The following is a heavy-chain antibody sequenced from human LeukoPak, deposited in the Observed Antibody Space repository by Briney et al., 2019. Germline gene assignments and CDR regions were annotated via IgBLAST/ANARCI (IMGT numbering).Heavy chain of an antibody. CDR1: GDSVSSNSAA. V-gene: IGHV6-1*01. Sequence: SQTPSLTCAISGDSVSSNSAAWNWIRPSPSSGLEWLGRTYYRSKWYNDYAVSVKSRITINPDTSKNQFSLQLNSVTPEDTAVYYCARFGAPSYYGSGSYHNLWGQGTLVTVSS. J-gene: IGHJ4*02. CDR2: TYYRSKWYN. CDR3: ARFGAPSYYGSGSYHNL. D-gene: IGHD3-10*01.